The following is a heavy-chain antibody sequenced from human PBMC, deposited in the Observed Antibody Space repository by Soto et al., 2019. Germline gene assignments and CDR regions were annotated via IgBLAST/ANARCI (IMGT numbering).Heavy chain of an antibody. Sequence: GGSLRLSCAASGFTFSSYGMHWVRQAPGKGLEWVAVISYDGSNKYYADSVKGRFTISRDNSKNTLYLQMNSLRAEDTAVYYCAKPHIVVVPAAIGGADAFDIGGQGTMVTVSS. CDR3: AKPHIVVVPAAIGGADAFDI. J-gene: IGHJ3*02. CDR1: GFTFSSYG. CDR2: ISYDGSNK. V-gene: IGHV3-30*18. D-gene: IGHD2-2*02.